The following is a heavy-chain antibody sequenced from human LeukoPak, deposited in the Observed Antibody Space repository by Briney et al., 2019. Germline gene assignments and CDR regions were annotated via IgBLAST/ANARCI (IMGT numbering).Heavy chain of an antibody. CDR1: GYTFTNYA. Sequence: ASVKVSCKASGYTFTNYAVHWVRQAPGQRLEWMGGINAGNGNTEYSQNFQDRVTITRDTSATTAYMELSSLRSEDTAVYYCARGLWSAHRREYYFDSWGQGTLVTVSS. J-gene: IGHJ4*02. V-gene: IGHV1-3*01. CDR2: INAGNGNT. CDR3: ARGLWSAHRREYYFDS. D-gene: IGHD3-3*01.